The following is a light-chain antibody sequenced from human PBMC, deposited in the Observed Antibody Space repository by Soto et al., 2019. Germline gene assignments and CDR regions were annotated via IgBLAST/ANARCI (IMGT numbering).Light chain of an antibody. V-gene: IGLV2-23*01. Sequence: SVLTPPASVSWSPGQSITISCTGTRRYFGSYNLASWYQQHPGNAPKLIIYEGTKRPSAVSYRFSGSKSGNTASLTISGLQEEDEGDYHCCSFAGSSTYVFGTGTKVTVL. J-gene: IGLJ1*01. CDR1: RRYFGSYNL. CDR3: CSFAGSSTYV. CDR2: EGT.